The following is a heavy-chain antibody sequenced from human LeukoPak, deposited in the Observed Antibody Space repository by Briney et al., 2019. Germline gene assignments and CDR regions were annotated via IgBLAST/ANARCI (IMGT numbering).Heavy chain of an antibody. CDR3: ARRTGSGTYYSLFFDY. CDR1: GYRFTAYW. Sequence: GESLKISCKASGYRFTAYWIGWVRQKPGKGLEWMGVIYPADSDTTYSPSFQGQVTISADKSNNIAYLEWDSLKASDSATYYCARRTGSGTYYSLFFDYWGQGALVTVSS. V-gene: IGHV5-51*01. CDR2: IYPADSDT. D-gene: IGHD1-26*01. J-gene: IGHJ4*02.